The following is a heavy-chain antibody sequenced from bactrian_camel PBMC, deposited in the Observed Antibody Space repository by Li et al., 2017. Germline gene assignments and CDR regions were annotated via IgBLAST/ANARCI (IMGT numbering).Heavy chain of an antibody. V-gene: IGHV3S40*01. CDR1: GFTFSTYD. D-gene: IGHD2*01. Sequence: QLVESGGGLVQPGGSLSVSCAASGFTFSTYDMSWVRQAPGKGLEWVSAINSGGSSTYYADSVKGQFTISRDNAKNTVYLQMHDLTPEDTAMYYCAAEKFPCGPGGTRRLIVTARSYYGMEYRGKGTQVTVS. J-gene: IGHJ7*01. CDR2: INSGGSST.